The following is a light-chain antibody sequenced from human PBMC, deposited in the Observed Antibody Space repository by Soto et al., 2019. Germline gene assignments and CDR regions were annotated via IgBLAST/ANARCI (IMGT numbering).Light chain of an antibody. CDR1: SANFGSNL. J-gene: IGLJ1*01. Sequence: QSVLTPPPSASATSGQLVTISCSGSSANFGSNLVNCYQQLPGTAPKLLIYSNNQRPSGVPDLFSGSKSGTSASLAISGLQSEDEADYYCAAWDDSLNVNYVFGTGPKVTVL. V-gene: IGLV1-44*01. CDR2: SNN. CDR3: AAWDDSLNVNYV.